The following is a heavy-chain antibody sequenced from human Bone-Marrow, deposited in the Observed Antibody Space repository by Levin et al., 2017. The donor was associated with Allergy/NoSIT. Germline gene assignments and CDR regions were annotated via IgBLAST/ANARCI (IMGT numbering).Heavy chain of an antibody. CDR3: ARGAIFPAPFDY. CDR2: IYSNGNT. Sequence: SETLSLNCTVSGGSISSYYWTWIRQSPGKGLEWIGNIYSNGNTQYNPSLKSRLTISVDTSKSQFSLKLNSVTAADSAVYFCARGAIFPAPFDYWGQGTLVIVSS. D-gene: IGHD3-3*02. CDR1: GGSISSYY. V-gene: IGHV4-59*01. J-gene: IGHJ4*02.